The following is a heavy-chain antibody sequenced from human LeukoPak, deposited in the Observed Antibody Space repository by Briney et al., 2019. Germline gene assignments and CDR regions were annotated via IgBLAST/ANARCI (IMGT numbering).Heavy chain of an antibody. CDR3: TKVGTGTVDY. V-gene: IGHV4-59*01. J-gene: IGHJ4*02. CDR2: IYYTGTT. D-gene: IGHD1-1*01. CDR1: GDSISGYY. Sequence: SETLSLTCTVSGDSISGYYWGWIRQPPGKGLEWIGYIYYTGTTNYNPSLKSRVTISVDTSKNQFSLKLRSVTAADTAMYYCTKVGTGTVDYWGQGTLVTVSS.